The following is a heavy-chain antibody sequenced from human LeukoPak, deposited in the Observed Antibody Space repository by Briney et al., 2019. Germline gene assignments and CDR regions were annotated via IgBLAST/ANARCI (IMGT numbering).Heavy chain of an antibody. CDR2: ISPYNGNT. CDR1: GYTFSSHS. V-gene: IGHV1-18*01. CDR3: ARGEYDLLGDY. J-gene: IGHJ4*02. Sequence: ASMKVSCKTSGYTFSSHSMNWVRQAPGQGLEWLGWISPYNGNTKYSQKIQGRATMITDISTSTAYLELRSLTSDDTAVYYCARGEYDLLGDYWGQGTLVTVSS. D-gene: IGHD3-10*01.